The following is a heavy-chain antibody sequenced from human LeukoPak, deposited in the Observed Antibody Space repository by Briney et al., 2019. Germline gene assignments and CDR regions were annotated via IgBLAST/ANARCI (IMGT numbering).Heavy chain of an antibody. D-gene: IGHD3-9*01. CDR3: PKTAYDILTGEIHNWFDP. V-gene: IGHV1-3*01. Sequence: WASVKVSCKASGYTFTSFAIHWVRQAPGQRLEWMGWINAGNGNTKYSQKFQGRVTITRDTSASTAYMELSSLRSEDTAVYFNPKTAYDILTGEIHNWFDPWGQGTLVTVSS. J-gene: IGHJ5*02. CDR2: INAGNGNT. CDR1: GYTFTSFA.